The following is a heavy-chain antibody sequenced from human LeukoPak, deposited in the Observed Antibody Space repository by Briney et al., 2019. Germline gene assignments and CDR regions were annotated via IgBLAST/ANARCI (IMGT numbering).Heavy chain of an antibody. J-gene: IGHJ4*02. V-gene: IGHV3-48*01. CDR1: GFTFSNYN. CDR3: ARDRGGADDFWSGYYTGYFDY. D-gene: IGHD3-3*01. CDR2: ISSSSSSI. Sequence: GGSLRLSCAASGFTFSNYNMNWVRQAPGKGLEWVSYISSSSSSIYSADSVKGRFTISRDNAKNSLYLQMNSLRAEDTAVYYCARDRGGADDFWSGYYTGYFDYWGQGTLVTVSS.